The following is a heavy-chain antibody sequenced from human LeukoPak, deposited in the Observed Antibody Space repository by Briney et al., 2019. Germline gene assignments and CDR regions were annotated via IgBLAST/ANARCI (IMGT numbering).Heavy chain of an antibody. Sequence: ASVTVSCTASGYTFTSYYMHWVRQAPGQGLEWMGWINPNSGGTNYAQKFQGWVTMTRDTSISTAYMELSRLRSDDTAVYYCARDYRRGWYSFDYWGQGTLVTVSS. CDR2: INPNSGGT. CDR1: GYTFTSYY. J-gene: IGHJ4*02. CDR3: ARDYRRGWYSFDY. V-gene: IGHV1-2*04. D-gene: IGHD6-19*01.